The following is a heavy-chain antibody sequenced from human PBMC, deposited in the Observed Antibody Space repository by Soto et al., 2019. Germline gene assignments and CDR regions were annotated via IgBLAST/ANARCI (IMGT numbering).Heavy chain of an antibody. V-gene: IGHV1-69*01. Sequence: VQLVQSGAEVKKPGSSVKVSCKASGGTFSSYAISWVRQAPGQGLEWMGGIIPIFGTANDEQKFQGRVTITADESTSTAYMELSSLRSEDTAVYYCARGIAAAVMYYYGMDVWGQGTTVTVSS. CDR1: GGTFSSYA. J-gene: IGHJ6*02. CDR3: ARGIAAAVMYYYGMDV. D-gene: IGHD6-13*01. CDR2: IIPIFGTA.